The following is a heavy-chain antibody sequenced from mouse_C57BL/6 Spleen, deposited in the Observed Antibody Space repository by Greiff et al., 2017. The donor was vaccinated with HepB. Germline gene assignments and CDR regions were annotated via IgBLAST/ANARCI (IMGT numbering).Heavy chain of an antibody. D-gene: IGHD2-2*01. V-gene: IGHV1-69*01. CDR2: IDPSDSYT. CDR1: GYTFTSYW. Sequence: VQLQQPGAELVMPGASVKLSCKASGYTFTSYWMHWVKQRPGQGLEWIGEIDPSDSYTNYNQKFKGKSTLTVDKSSSTAYMQLSSLTSEDSAVYYCARSDYGYEDAMDYWGQGTSVTVSS. CDR3: ARSDYGYEDAMDY. J-gene: IGHJ4*01.